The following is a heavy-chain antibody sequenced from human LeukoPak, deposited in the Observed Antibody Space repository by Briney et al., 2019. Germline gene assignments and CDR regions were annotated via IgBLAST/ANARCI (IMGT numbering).Heavy chain of an antibody. CDR3: TRESLRSFDY. CDR2: VWYDGTNT. Sequence: PGGSLRLSCAASGFTFSSYSMNWVRQAPGKGLEWVAVVWYDGTNTYYADSVKGRFTISRDNSKNTLYLQMNSLRAEDTAVYYCTRESLRSFDYWGQGTLVTVSS. J-gene: IGHJ4*02. CDR1: GFTFSSYS. V-gene: IGHV3-33*08.